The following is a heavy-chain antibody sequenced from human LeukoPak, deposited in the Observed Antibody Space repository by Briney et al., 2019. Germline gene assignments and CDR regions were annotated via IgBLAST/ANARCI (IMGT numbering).Heavy chain of an antibody. V-gene: IGHV1-2*02. D-gene: IGHD3-3*01. Sequence: ASVKVSCKASGYTFTGYYMHWVRQAPGQGLEWMGWINPNSGGTNYAQKFQGRVTMTRDTSISTAYMELSRLRSDDTAVYYCARVQTIFGVVIFENWFDPWGQRTLATVSS. J-gene: IGHJ5*02. CDR1: GYTFTGYY. CDR2: INPNSGGT. CDR3: ARVQTIFGVVIFENWFDP.